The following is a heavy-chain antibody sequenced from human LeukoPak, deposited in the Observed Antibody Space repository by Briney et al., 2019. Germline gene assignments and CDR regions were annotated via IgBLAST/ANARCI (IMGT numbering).Heavy chain of an antibody. D-gene: IGHD6-19*01. CDR1: GFSFNTYA. J-gene: IGHJ4*02. V-gene: IGHV3-48*03. CDR3: AREYSSGYWTDY. CDR2: ISSSGSTI. Sequence: GGSLRLSCTASGFSFNTYAMNWVRQAPGKGLEWVSYISSSGSTIYYADSVKGRFTISRDNAKNSLYLQMNSLRAEDTAVYYCAREYSSGYWTDYWGQGTLVTVSS.